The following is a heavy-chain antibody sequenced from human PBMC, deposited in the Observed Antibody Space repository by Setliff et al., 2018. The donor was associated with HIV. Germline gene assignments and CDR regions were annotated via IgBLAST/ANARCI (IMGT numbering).Heavy chain of an antibody. V-gene: IGHV4-34*01. Sequence: SETLSLTCAVYGGSFSDYYWSWIRQPPGKGLEWIGEINHSGRTNQSPSLKSRVTISVDTSKSQFSLRLNSVTATDTAVYYCARVSCSSWYSIPRYYYYSMDVWGNGTTVTVSS. CDR1: GGSFSDYY. CDR2: INHSGRT. CDR3: ARVSCSSWYSIPRYYYYSMDV. J-gene: IGHJ6*03. D-gene: IGHD6-13*01.